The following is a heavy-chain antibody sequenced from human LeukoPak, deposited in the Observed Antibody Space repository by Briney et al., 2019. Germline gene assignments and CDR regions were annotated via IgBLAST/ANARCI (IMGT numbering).Heavy chain of an antibody. CDR1: GGSISSYY. D-gene: IGHD6-19*01. Sequence: SETLSLTCTASGGSISSYYWSWIRQPPGKGLEWIGYIYYSGSTNYNPSLKSRVTISVDTSKNQFSLKLSSVTAADTAVYYCARDRAVAGRVGFDYWGQGTLVTVSS. J-gene: IGHJ4*02. V-gene: IGHV4-59*01. CDR2: IYYSGST. CDR3: ARDRAVAGRVGFDY.